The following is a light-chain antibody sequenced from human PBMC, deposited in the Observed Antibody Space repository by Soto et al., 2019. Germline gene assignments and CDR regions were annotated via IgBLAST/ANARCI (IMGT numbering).Light chain of an antibody. Sequence: SVRTEPPSVSGAPGRRVTISGTGSSSNIGAGYDVHWYQHLPGTAPKLLIYGNSNRPSGVPDRFSGSKSGTSASLAITGLQAEDEADYYCQSYDSSLSGSEVFGTGTKVTVL. J-gene: IGLJ1*01. CDR1: SSNIGAGYD. CDR2: GNS. V-gene: IGLV1-40*01. CDR3: QSYDSSLSGSEV.